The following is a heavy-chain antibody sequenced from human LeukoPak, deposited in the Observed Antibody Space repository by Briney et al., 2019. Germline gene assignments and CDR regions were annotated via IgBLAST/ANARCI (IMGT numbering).Heavy chain of an antibody. J-gene: IGHJ4*02. V-gene: IGHV4-38-2*01. D-gene: IGHD2-2*01. CDR2: IYYSGST. CDR3: ARLPYCGSINCYSPYYFDY. CDR1: GYSISSGYF. Sequence: SETLSLTCAVSGYSISSGYFWGWIRQPPGKGLEWIGSIYYSGSTYYNPSLKSRVTISVDTSKNQFSLKLSSVTAADTAVYYCARLPYCGSINCYSPYYFDYWGQGTLVIVSS.